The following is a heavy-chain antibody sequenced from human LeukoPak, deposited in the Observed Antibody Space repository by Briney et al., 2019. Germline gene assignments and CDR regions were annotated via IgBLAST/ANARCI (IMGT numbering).Heavy chain of an antibody. V-gene: IGHV3-48*04. CDR2: ISSSSSTI. D-gene: IGHD4/OR15-4a*01. Sequence: GGSLRLSCAASGFTFSSYSMNWVRQAPGKGLEWLSYISSSSSTIYYADSVKGRFTISRDNAKNSLYLQINSLTAEETAMYYCASAKRTQDDTFDIWGQGTMVTVSS. J-gene: IGHJ3*02. CDR1: GFTFSSYS. CDR3: ASAKRTQDDTFDI.